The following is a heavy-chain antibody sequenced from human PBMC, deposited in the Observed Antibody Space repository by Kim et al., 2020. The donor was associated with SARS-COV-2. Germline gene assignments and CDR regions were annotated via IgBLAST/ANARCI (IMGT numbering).Heavy chain of an antibody. CDR1: GYTFTSYD. CDR3: ARGGPLGITFGGVIGD. Sequence: ASVKVSCKASGYTFTSYDINWVRQATGQGLEWMGWMNPNSGNTGYAQKFQGRVTMTRNTSISTAYMELSSLRSEDTAVYYCARGGPLGITFGGVIGDWGQGTLVTVSS. V-gene: IGHV1-8*01. J-gene: IGHJ4*02. D-gene: IGHD3-16*02. CDR2: MNPNSGNT.